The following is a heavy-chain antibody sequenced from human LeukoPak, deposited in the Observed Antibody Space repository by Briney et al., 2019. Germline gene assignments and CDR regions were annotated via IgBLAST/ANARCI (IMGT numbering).Heavy chain of an antibody. J-gene: IGHJ4*02. CDR1: GGSISSSSYY. Sequence: SDTLSLTCTVSGGSISSSSYYWGWIRQPPGKGLEWIRSIYYSGSTYYNPSLKSRVTISVDASKNQFSLKLTSVTAADTAVYYCARHADSGFGELAFDYWGQGTLVTVSS. V-gene: IGHV4-39*01. CDR3: ARHADSGFGELAFDY. CDR2: IYYSGST. D-gene: IGHD3-10*01.